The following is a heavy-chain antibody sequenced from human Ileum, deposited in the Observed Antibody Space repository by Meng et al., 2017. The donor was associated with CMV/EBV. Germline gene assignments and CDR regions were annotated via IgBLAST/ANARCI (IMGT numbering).Heavy chain of an antibody. D-gene: IGHD2-15*01. J-gene: IGHJ6*02. CDR2: INWNGGST. CDR1: GFTFDDYG. V-gene: IGHV3-20*04. CDR3: ARSQGRYCSGGSCYGTSYYYGMDV. Sequence: GGSLRLSCAASGFTFDDYGMSWVRQAPGKGLEWVSGINWNGGSTGYADSVKGRFTISRDNAKNSLYLQMNSLRVEDTAVYYCARSQGRYCSGGSCYGTSYYYGMDVWGQGTTVTVSS.